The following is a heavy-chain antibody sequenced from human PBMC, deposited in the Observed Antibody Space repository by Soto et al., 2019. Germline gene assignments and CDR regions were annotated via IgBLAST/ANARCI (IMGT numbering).Heavy chain of an antibody. CDR2: ISYDGSNK. J-gene: IGHJ6*02. CDR3: AGLRFLELGV. V-gene: IGHV3-30-3*01. CDR1: GFTFSSYA. Sequence: HPGGSLRLSCAASGFTFSSYAMHWVRQAPGKGLEWVAVISYDGSNKYYADSVKGRFTISRDNSKNTLYLQMNSLRAEDTAVYYCAGLRFLELGVWGQGTTVTVSS. D-gene: IGHD3-3*01.